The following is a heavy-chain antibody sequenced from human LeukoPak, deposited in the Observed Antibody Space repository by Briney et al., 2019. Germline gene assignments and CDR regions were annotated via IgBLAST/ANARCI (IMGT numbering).Heavy chain of an antibody. CDR1: GFTFDDYA. D-gene: IGHD3-3*01. Sequence: GGSLRLSCAASGFTFDDYAMHWVRQAPGKGLEWVSSISSSSSYIYYADSVKGRFTISRDNAKNSLYLQMNSLRAEDTAVYYCASSITIFGVVIMEGMDVWGQGTTVTVSS. J-gene: IGHJ6*02. CDR3: ASSITIFGVVIMEGMDV. CDR2: ISSSSSYI. V-gene: IGHV3-21*01.